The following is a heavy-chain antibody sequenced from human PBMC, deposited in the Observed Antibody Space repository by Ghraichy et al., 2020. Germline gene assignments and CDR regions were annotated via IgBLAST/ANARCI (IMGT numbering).Heavy chain of an antibody. CDR2: INPGGGGT. CDR1: GYTFSDYY. Sequence: ASVKVSCKASGYTFSDYYIHWVRQAPGQGLEWMGWINPGGGGTNYAQKFQGRVTMTRDPSITTAYMELRRLRSDDTAVYYCARDLVTGDSYYYYGLDVWGRGTTVTVS. J-gene: IGHJ6*02. CDR3: ARDLVTGDSYYYYGLDV. V-gene: IGHV1-2*02. D-gene: IGHD1-20*01.